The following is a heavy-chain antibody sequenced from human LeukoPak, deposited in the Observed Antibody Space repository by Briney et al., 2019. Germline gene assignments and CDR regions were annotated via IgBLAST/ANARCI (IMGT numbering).Heavy chain of an antibody. CDR3: AHSRTYDSRGSNWFDP. Sequence: SGPTLVNPTQTLTLTCTFSGFSLSTSGVGVGWIRQPPGKALEWLALNYWDDDKRYSPSLKSRLTITKDTSKNPVVLTMTNMDPVDTATYYCAHSRTYDSRGSNWFDPWGQGTLVTVSS. CDR2: NYWDDDK. V-gene: IGHV2-5*02. CDR1: GFSLSTSGVG. D-gene: IGHD3-22*01. J-gene: IGHJ5*02.